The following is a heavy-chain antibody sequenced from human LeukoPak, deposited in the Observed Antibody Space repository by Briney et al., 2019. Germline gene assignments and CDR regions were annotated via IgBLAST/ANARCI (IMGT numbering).Heavy chain of an antibody. J-gene: IGHJ4*02. CDR1: GYTITSYD. CDR2: MNPNSGNT. CDR3: GRARTGYCSGGSCYSMVY. V-gene: IGHV1-8*01. Sequence: ASVKVSCKASGYTITSYDINWVRQATGQGLEWMGWMNPNSGNTGYAQKFQGRVTMTRNTSISTAYMELSSLRSEDTAVYYCGRARTGYCSGGSCYSMVYWGQGTLVTVSS. D-gene: IGHD2-15*01.